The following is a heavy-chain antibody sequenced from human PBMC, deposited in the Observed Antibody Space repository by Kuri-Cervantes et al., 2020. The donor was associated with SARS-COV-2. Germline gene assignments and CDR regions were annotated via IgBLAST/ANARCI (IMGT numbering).Heavy chain of an antibody. V-gene: IGHV4-59*10. J-gene: IGHJ6*03. Sequence: ESLKISCAVYGGSFSGYYWSWIRQPAGKGLEWIGRIYTSGSTNYNPSLKSRVTMSVDTSKNQFSLKLSSVTAADTAVYYCARAYGFLRDIYYMDVWGRGTTVTVSS. CDR1: GGSFSGYY. CDR3: ARAYGFLRDIYYMDV. CDR2: IYTSGST. D-gene: IGHD4-17*01.